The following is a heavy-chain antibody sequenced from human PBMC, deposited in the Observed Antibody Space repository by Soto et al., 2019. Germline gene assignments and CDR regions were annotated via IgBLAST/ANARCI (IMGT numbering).Heavy chain of an antibody. CDR2: ISGSGGST. J-gene: IGHJ3*02. CDR1: GFTFSSYA. D-gene: IGHD3-16*01. CDR3: AKDGAVWYDYVWGAFDI. V-gene: IGHV3-23*01. Sequence: PGGSLRLSCAASGFTFSSYAMSWVRQAPGKGLEWVSAISGSGGSTYYADSVKGRFTISRDNSKNTLYLQMNSLRAEDTAVYYCAKDGAVWYDYVWGAFDIWGQGTMVTV.